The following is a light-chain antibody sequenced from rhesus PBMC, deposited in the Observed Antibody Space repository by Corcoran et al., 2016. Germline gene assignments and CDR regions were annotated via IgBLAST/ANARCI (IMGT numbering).Light chain of an antibody. V-gene: IGKV1-74*01. Sequence: DIQMTQSPSSLSASVGDRVTITCRASENVNNYLHWYQQKPGKAPKLLYYAASTLQSGVPSRFSGSGDGTDYTFTISSLQPEDVATYYCQHSYGTPLTFGGGTKVEIK. CDR3: QHSYGTPLT. J-gene: IGKJ4*01. CDR1: ENVNNY. CDR2: AAS.